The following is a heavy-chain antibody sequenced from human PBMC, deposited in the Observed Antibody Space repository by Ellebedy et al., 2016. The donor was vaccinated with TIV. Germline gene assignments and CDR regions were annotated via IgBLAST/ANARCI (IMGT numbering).Heavy chain of an antibody. V-gene: IGHV4-39*07. CDR2: VYFSGST. D-gene: IGHD3-10*01. CDR3: ARAFTYYYGSGTYPFDN. CDR1: GDSISSNSYY. Sequence: GSLRLSXTVSGDSISSNSYYWGWIRQPPGKGLEWIGSVYFSGSTYYNPSLKSRVTISVDTSKKYISLKLSSVTAADTAVYYCARAFTYYYGSGTYPFDNWGQGTLVTVSS. J-gene: IGHJ4*02.